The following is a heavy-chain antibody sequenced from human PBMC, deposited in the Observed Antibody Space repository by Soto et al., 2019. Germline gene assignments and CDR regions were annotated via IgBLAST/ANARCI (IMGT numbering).Heavy chain of an antibody. CDR1: GGSISSSSYY. CDR2: IYYSGST. Sequence: QLQLQESGPGLVKPSETLSLTCTVSGGSISSSSYYWGWIRQPPGKVLEWIGSIYYSGSTYYNPSLKSRVTRSVDTSKNQFSLKLSSVTAADPAVYYCASDYGGNSDWFDHWGQGTLVTVSS. CDR3: ASDYGGNSDWFDH. J-gene: IGHJ5*02. V-gene: IGHV4-39*01. D-gene: IGHD4-17*01.